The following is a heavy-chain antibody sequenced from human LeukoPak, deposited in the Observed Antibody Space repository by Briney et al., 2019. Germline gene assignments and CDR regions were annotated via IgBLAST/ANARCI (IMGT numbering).Heavy chain of an antibody. CDR1: GYSFTSYW. Sequence: GEPLNISGEAAGYSFTSYWSGWGRQMPGKGLGWMGIIYPGGSDTRYSPSFQGQVTISADKSISTAYLQWSSLKASDTAMYYCARTWYSSGWYTFDYWGQGTLVTVSS. CDR3: ARTWYSSGWYTFDY. D-gene: IGHD6-19*01. CDR2: IYPGGSDT. V-gene: IGHV5-51*01. J-gene: IGHJ4*02.